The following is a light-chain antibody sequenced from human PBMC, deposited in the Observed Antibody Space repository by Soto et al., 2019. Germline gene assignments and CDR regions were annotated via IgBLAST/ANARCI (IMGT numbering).Light chain of an antibody. CDR2: DVS. CDR3: SSYTSSSTLVV. Sequence: QSALTQPASVSGSPGQSITISCTGTSSDVGVYNHVSWYQQHPGKAPKLMIYDVSNRPSGVSNRFSGSKSGNTASLTISGLQPEDEADYYCSSYTSSSTLVVFVTGTKVTVL. V-gene: IGLV2-14*01. J-gene: IGLJ1*01. CDR1: SSDVGVYNH.